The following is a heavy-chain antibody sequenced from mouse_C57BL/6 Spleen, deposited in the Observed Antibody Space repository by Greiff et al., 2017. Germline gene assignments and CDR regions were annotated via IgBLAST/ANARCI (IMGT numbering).Heavy chain of an antibody. CDR2: IYPGDGDT. CDR1: GYAFTSYW. J-gene: IGHJ4*01. Sequence: VQLLESGAELVKPGASVKISCKASGYAFTSYWMNWVKQRPGKGLEWIGQIYPGDGDTNYNGKFKGKATLTVDKSSSTAYMQLSSLTSEDSAVYFCASSTTVVALYGGGFMDYWGQGTTVTVSS. D-gene: IGHD1-1*01. CDR3: ASSTTVVALYGGGFMDY. V-gene: IGHV1-80*01.